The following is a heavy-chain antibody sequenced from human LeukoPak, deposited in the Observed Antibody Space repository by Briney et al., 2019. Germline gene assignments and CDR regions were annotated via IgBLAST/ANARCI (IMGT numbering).Heavy chain of an antibody. V-gene: IGHV3-7*01. CDR3: ARDPMVRGVQEYYFDY. CDR2: IKQDGSEK. CDR1: GFTFSSYW. D-gene: IGHD3-10*01. Sequence: PGGSLRLSCAASGFTFSSYWMSWVRQAPGKGLEWVVNIKQDGSEKYYVDSVKGRFTISRDNAKNSLYLQMNSLRAEDTAVYYCARDPMVRGVQEYYFDYWGQGTLVTVSS. J-gene: IGHJ4*02.